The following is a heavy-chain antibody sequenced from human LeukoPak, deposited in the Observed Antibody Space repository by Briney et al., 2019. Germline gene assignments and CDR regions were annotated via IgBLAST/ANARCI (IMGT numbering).Heavy chain of an antibody. Sequence: ASVKVSCKASGYTFRSYSITWVRQAPGQGLEWMGWISDYSGNTNYAKKLQGRDTMTTDTSTSTAYMELRSLRSDDTAVYYCARGGRYYDSSGYYHAQKFDYWGQGTLVTVSS. J-gene: IGHJ4*02. D-gene: IGHD3-22*01. V-gene: IGHV1-18*01. CDR3: ARGGRYYDSSGYYHAQKFDY. CDR2: ISDYSGNT. CDR1: GYTFRSYS.